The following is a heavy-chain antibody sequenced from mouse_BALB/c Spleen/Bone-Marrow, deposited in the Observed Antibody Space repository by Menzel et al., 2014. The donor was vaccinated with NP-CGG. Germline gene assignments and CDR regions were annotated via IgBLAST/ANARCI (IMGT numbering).Heavy chain of an antibody. CDR3: TRLTYYSLTYY. D-gene: IGHD1-1*01. V-gene: IGHV4-1*02. CDR2: INPESSTI. J-gene: IGHJ2*02. Sequence: EVKLMESGGGLVQPGGSLKLSCTVSGFDFSRYWMSWVRQAPGKGLQWIGEINPESSTINYTPSLKDKFIISRDNAKNTLYLQMSKVRSEDTALYYCTRLTYYSLTYYWGQGTSLTVSS. CDR1: GFDFSRYW.